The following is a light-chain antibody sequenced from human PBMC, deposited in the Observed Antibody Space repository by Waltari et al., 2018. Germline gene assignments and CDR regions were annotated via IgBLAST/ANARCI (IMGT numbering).Light chain of an antibody. CDR1: QSISSY. CDR2: AAS. J-gene: IGKJ4*01. V-gene: IGKV1-39*01. Sequence: DIQMTKSPSSLSASVGDRATITCRASQSISSYLNWYQQKPGKAPKLLIYAASSLQSGVPSRFSGSGSGTDFTLTISSLQPEDFATYYCQQSYSTPLTFGGGTKVEIK. CDR3: QQSYSTPLT.